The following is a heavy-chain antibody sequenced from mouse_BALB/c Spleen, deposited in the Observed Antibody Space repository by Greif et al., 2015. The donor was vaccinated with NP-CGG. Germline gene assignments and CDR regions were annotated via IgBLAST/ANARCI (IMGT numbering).Heavy chain of an antibody. J-gene: IGHJ3*01. CDR1: GYTFTSYW. CDR2: IYPGNSDT. D-gene: IGHD2-3*01. V-gene: IGHV1-5*01. Sequence: EVQLQESGTVLARPGASVKMSCKASGYTFTSYWMHWVKQRPGQGLEWIGAIYPGNSDTSYNQKFKGKAKLTAVTSTSTAYMELSSLTNEDSAVYYCTDGGYYRAWFAYWGQGTLVTVSA. CDR3: TDGGYYRAWFAY.